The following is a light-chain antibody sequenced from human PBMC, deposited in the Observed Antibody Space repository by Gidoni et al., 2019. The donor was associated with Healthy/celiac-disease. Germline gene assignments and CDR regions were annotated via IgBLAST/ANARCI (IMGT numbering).Light chain of an antibody. J-gene: IGKJ1*01. CDR1: QSISSY. Sequence: DIQMTQSPSSLSASVGDRVTITCRASQSISSYLNWYQQKPGKAPKLLIYAASSLQSGVPSRFSGRGSGTDFTLTISSLQPEDFATYSCQQCYSTPWTFGQGTKVEIK. V-gene: IGKV1-39*01. CDR2: AAS. CDR3: QQCYSTPWT.